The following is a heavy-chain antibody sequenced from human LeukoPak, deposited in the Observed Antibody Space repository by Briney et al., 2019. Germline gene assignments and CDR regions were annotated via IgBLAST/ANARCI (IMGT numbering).Heavy chain of an antibody. CDR3: ARAYSSTAWNGFDP. CDR1: GFTFSDYY. V-gene: IGHV3-11*01. CDR2: ISSSGSTI. J-gene: IGHJ5*02. Sequence: NLGGSLRLSCAASGFTFSDYYMSWIRQAPGKGLEWVSYISSSGSTIYYADSVKGRFTISRDNAKNSLYLQMNSLRAEDTAVYYCARAYSSTAWNGFDPWGQGTWSPSPQ. D-gene: IGHD6-13*01.